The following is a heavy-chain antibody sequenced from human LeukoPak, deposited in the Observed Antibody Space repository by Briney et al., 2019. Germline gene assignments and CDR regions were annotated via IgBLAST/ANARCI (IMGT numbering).Heavy chain of an antibody. J-gene: IGHJ6*03. Sequence: GASVKVSCKASGYTFTGYYMHWVRQAPGQGLEWMGWINPNSGGTNYAQKFQGRVTMTRDTSISTAYMELSRPRSDDTAVYYCARTQYYYYYMDVWGKGTTVTVSS. CDR1: GYTFTGYY. CDR3: ARTQYYYYYMDV. V-gene: IGHV1-2*02. CDR2: INPNSGGT.